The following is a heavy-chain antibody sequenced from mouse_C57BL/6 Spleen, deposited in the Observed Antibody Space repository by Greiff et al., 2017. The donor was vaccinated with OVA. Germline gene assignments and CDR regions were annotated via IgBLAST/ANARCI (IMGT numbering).Heavy chain of an antibody. V-gene: IGHV5-4*01. CDR2: ISDGGSYT. Sequence: VQLVESGGGLVKPGGSLKLSCAASGFTFSSSAMSWVRQTPEKRLEWVATISDGGSYTYYPDNVKGRFTISRDNAKNNLYLQMSHLKSEDTARYYCARDGERDYFDYWGQGTTLTVSS. J-gene: IGHJ2*01. CDR3: ARDGERDYFDY. CDR1: GFTFSSSA.